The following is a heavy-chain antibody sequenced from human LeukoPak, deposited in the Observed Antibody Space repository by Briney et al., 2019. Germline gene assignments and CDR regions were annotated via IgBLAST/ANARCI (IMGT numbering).Heavy chain of an antibody. CDR1: GGTFSSYA. D-gene: IGHD5-24*01. CDR2: IVPIFGTA. Sequence: SVKVSCKASGGTFSSYAISWVRQAPGQGLEWMGGIVPIFGTANYAQKFQGRVTITTDESTSTAYMELSSLRSEDTAVYYCARVGGDGYNYFDYWGQGTLVTVSS. J-gene: IGHJ4*02. CDR3: ARVGGDGYNYFDY. V-gene: IGHV1-69*05.